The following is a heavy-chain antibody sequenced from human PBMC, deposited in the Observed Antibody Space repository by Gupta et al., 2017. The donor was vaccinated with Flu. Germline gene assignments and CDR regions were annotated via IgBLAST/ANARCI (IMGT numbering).Heavy chain of an antibody. J-gene: IGHJ3*02. D-gene: IGHD3-10*01. V-gene: IGHV2-5*01. CDR1: GFSLSTSGLG. Sequence: QITLKESGATLVKPTQTLTLTCTFSGFSLSTSGLGVGWIRQPPGKALEWLALIYWNDDKRYSPSLKSRLTITKDTSKNQVVLTMTNMDPVDTATYYCAPVNYSDAFDIWGQGTMVTVSS. CDR3: APVNYSDAFDI. CDR2: IYWNDDK.